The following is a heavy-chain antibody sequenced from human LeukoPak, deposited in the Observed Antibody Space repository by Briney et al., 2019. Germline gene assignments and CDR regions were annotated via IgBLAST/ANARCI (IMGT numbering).Heavy chain of an antibody. CDR2: IYYSGST. CDR1: GGSISSYY. V-gene: IGHV4-59*01. J-gene: IGHJ4*02. Sequence: SETLSLTCTVSGGSISSYYWSWIRQPPGKGLEWIGYIYYSGSTNYNPSLKSRVTISVDTSKNQFSLKLSSVTAADTAVYYCASSKGGDIPFDYWGQGTLVTVSS. D-gene: IGHD2-2*02. CDR3: ASSKGGDIPFDY.